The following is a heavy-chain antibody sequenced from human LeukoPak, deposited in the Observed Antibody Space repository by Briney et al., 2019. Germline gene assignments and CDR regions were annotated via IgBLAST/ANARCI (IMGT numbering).Heavy chain of an antibody. CDR1: GGSFSGYY. CDR3: AREGAITFGGVIVTSTGEFDY. J-gene: IGHJ4*02. D-gene: IGHD3-16*02. CDR2: INDSGST. V-gene: IGHV4-34*01. Sequence: SETLSLTCAVYGGSFSGYYWSWIRQPPGKGLEWIGEINDSGSTNYNPSLKSRVTISVDTSKNQFSLKLSSVTAADTAVYYCAREGAITFGGVIVTSTGEFDYWGQGTLVTVSS.